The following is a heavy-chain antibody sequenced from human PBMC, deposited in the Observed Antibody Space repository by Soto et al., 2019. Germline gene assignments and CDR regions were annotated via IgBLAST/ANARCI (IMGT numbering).Heavy chain of an antibody. Sequence: PGGSLRLSCAASGFTFSSYGMHWVRQAPGKGLEWVAVIWYDGSNKYYADSVKGRFTISRDNSKNTLYLQMNSLRAEDTAVYYCARAPDPHLHLNYYYYYGMDVWGQGTTVTVSS. CDR2: IWYDGSNK. V-gene: IGHV3-33*01. D-gene: IGHD3-3*02. CDR1: GFTFSSYG. CDR3: ARAPDPHLHLNYYYYYGMDV. J-gene: IGHJ6*02.